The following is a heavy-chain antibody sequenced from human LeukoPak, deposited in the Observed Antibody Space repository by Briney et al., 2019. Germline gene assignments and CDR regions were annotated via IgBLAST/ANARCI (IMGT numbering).Heavy chain of an antibody. V-gene: IGHV4-34*01. CDR2: INHSGYT. CDR1: GVSFDDYY. J-gene: IGHJ4*02. Sequence: PSETLSLTCAVSGVSFDDYYWAWVRQTPGKGLEWIGEINHSGYTNDSPSLKSRVTLSIDTSRNQFSLNLRSVTVADAGTYYCTRMTTGHDYWGQGTLVPVSS. D-gene: IGHD4-17*01. CDR3: TRMTTGHDY.